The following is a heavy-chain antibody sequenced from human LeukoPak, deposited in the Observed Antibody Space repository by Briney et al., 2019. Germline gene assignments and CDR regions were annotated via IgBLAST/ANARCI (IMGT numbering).Heavy chain of an antibody. CDR1: GYTFTSYY. CDR3: ARQRLLSGPQY. Sequence: GASVKVSCKASGYTFTSYYMHWVRQAPGQGLEWMGIINPSGGSTSYAQKFQGRVTMTRDTSTSTVYMELHRLRSNDTAVYYCARQRLLSGPQYWGQGTLVSVSS. J-gene: IGHJ4*02. CDR2: INPSGGST. V-gene: IGHV1-46*01. D-gene: IGHD3-10*01.